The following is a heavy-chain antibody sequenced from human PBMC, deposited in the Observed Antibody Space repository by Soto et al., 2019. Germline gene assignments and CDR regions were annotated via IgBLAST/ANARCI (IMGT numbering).Heavy chain of an antibody. J-gene: IGHJ4*02. CDR2: INGNGGKI. Sequence: PGGSLRLSCAASGFDFCAYWMNWVRQAPGKGLEWVATINGNGGKIYYVDSVKGRFTISRDNAKSSLYLQMKSLRAEDTAVYYCARDFFAGYTYDPVDYWGQGTLVTVSS. V-gene: IGHV3-7*01. D-gene: IGHD5-18*01. CDR1: GFDFCAYW. CDR3: ARDFFAGYTYDPVDY.